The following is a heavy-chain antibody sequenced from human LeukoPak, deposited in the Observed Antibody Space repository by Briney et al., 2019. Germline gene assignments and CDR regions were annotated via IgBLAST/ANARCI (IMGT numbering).Heavy chain of an antibody. J-gene: IGHJ6*04. CDR3: AREERYYYGSGSSTVYGMDV. CDR2: ISSSSNYI. D-gene: IGHD3-10*01. Sequence: GGSLRLSCAASGFTCSTYTMNWVRQAPGKGPEWVSSISSSSNYIYYADSVKGRFTISRDNAKNSLYLQMNSLRAEDTAVYYCAREERYYYGSGSSTVYGMDVWGKGTTVTVSS. CDR1: GFTCSTYT. V-gene: IGHV3-21*01.